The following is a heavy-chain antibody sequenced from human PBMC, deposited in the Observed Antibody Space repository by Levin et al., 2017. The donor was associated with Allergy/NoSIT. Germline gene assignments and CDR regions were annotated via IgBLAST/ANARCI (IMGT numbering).Heavy chain of an antibody. CDR2: IYFSGTT. D-gene: IGHD3-10*01. CDR1: GGSISSSSYY. Sequence: SETLSLTCTVSGGSISSSSYYWGWIRQPPGKGLEWIGSIYFSGTTYFNPSLKSRVTISIDTSKNQFSLKLNSVTAADTAVYYCARRAGMVRTYWYFDLWGRGTLVTVSS. V-gene: IGHV4-39*01. J-gene: IGHJ2*01. CDR3: ARRAGMVRTYWYFDL.